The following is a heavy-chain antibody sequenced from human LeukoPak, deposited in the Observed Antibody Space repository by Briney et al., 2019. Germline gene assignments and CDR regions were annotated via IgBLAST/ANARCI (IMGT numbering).Heavy chain of an antibody. V-gene: IGHV3-48*03. CDR3: ASPQGYDSSGYYLDY. CDR1: RFTFSSYE. J-gene: IGHJ4*02. CDR2: ISSSGSTI. Sequence: PGGSLRLSCAASRFTFSSYEMNWVRQAPGKGLEWVSYISSSGSTIYYADSVKGRFTISRDNAKNSLYLQMNSLRAEDTAVYYCASPQGYDSSGYYLDYWGQGTLVTVSS. D-gene: IGHD3-22*01.